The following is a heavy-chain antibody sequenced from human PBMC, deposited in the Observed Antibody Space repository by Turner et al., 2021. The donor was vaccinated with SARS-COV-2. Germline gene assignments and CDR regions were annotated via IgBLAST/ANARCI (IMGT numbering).Heavy chain of an antibody. CDR3: VRDSSDYFLYRGIDY. CDR1: GCVLGDYS. CDR2: ISSSGTYK. V-gene: IGHV3-21*01. D-gene: IGHD4-17*01. Sequence: EVHLVESGGGLVKPGGSLTLSCEASGCVLGDYSMNWVRQAPGKVLEWVSHISSSGTYKYYAAALMGRFTISRDNAKNSLFLEMHSLRAEDTAIYYCVRDSSDYFLYRGIDYWGQGVLVTVSS. J-gene: IGHJ4*02.